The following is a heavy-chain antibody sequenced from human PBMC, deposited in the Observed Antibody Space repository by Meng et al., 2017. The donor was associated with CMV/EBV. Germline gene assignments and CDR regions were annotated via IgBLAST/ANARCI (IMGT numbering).Heavy chain of an antibody. V-gene: IGHV4-39*07. J-gene: IGHJ4*02. CDR3: ARAAGHYDILTGYSY. CDR2: IYYSGST. CDR1: GGFHRGTSHV. D-gene: IGHD3-9*01. Sequence: LPGAGPGSGAASGNLSHTFSVTGGFHRGTSHVWGWIRQPPGKGLEWIGSIYYSGSTYYNPSLKSRVPISVDTSKNQFSLKLSSVTAADTAVYYCARAAGHYDILTGYSYWGQGTLVTVSS.